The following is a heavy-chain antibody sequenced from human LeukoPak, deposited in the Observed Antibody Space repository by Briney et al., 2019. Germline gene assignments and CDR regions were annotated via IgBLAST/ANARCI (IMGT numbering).Heavy chain of an antibody. CDR2: IYYRGSA. V-gene: IGHV4-59*08. J-gene: IGHJ5*01. D-gene: IGHD4-11*01. Sequence: SETLSLTCTVSGGSITNFYWGWIRQPPGKGLEWLGYIYYRGSANYNPSLKSRVTISIDTSKNQFSLKLTSVTAADTAVYYCARLLHDWFDSWGQGTLVTVSS. CDR3: ARLLHDWFDS. CDR1: GGSITNFY.